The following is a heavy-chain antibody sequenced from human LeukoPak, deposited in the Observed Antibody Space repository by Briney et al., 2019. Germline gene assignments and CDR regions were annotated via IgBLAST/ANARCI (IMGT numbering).Heavy chain of an antibody. J-gene: IGHJ4*02. CDR1: GYTFTNYD. V-gene: IGHV1-8*03. CDR3: ARGPTGDFDY. CDR2: MNPNSSNT. Sequence: ASVKVSCKASGYTFTNYDINWVRQATGQGLEWMGWMNPNSSNTGYAQKFQGRVTLTRNTSISTAYMELSSLRSEDTAVYYCARGPTGDFDYWGQGTLVTVSS. D-gene: IGHD1-14*01.